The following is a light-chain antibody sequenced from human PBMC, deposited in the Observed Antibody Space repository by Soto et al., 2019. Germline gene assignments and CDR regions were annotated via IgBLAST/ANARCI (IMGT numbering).Light chain of an antibody. V-gene: IGLV1-40*01. CDR2: GNS. J-gene: IGLJ2*01. CDR1: SSNIGAGYD. Sequence: QSVLTQPPSVSGAPGQRVTISCTGSSSNIGAGYDVHWYKQLPGTAPKVLIYGNSDRPSGVPDRFSGSKSGTSASLAISGLQAEDEAVYYCQSSDSSLSGVLFGGGTKLTVL. CDR3: QSSDSSLSGVL.